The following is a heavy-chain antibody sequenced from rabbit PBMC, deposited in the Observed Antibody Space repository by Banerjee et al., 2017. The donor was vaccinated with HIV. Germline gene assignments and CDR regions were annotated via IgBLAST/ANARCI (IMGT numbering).Heavy chain of an antibody. CDR2: IYAGEGST. Sequence: EETGGGLVQPGGSLTLSCKASGFDFSSYYMSWVRQAPGKGLEWIGIIYAGEGSTDYASWVNGRFTISRSTSLNTVDLQMTSLTAADTATYFCARGYPDSTAYELWGQGTLVTVS. CDR3: ARGYPDSTAYEL. V-gene: IGHV1S47*01. J-gene: IGHJ4*01. D-gene: IGHD4-2*01. CDR1: GFDFSSYY.